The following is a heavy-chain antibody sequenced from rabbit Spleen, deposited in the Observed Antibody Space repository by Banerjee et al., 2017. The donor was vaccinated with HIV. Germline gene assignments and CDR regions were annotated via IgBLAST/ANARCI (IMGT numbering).Heavy chain of an antibody. CDR2: IYGGDGIST. V-gene: IGHV1S45*01. J-gene: IGHJ4*01. Sequence: EQLEESGGGLVKSEGSLTLTCKASGVSLNDKDVMCWVRQAPGKGLEWIACIYGGDGISTAYASWAKGRFACSKTSSTAVTLQMTSLTAADTATYFCARDLVAVIGWNFNLWGPGTLVTVS. CDR1: GVSLNDKDV. D-gene: IGHD1-1*01. CDR3: ARDLVAVIGWNFNL.